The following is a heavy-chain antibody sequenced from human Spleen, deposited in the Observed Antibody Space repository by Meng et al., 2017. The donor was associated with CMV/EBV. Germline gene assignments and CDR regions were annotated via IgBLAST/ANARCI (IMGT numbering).Heavy chain of an antibody. J-gene: IGHJ3*02. D-gene: IGHD3-22*01. CDR1: GNSISRCF. V-gene: IGHV4-59*01. Sequence: SETLSLTCTISGNSISRCFWSWIRQSPGKGLEWIGYINYSGTTKYNPSLKSRVTMSIETSKHQFSLMLSSVTAADTAVYYCARGDYYDSDSSQVALDIWGQGARVTVSS. CDR3: ARGDYYDSDSSQVALDI. CDR2: INYSGTT.